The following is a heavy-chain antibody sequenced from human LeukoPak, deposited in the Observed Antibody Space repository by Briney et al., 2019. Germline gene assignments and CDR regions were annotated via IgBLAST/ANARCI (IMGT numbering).Heavy chain of an antibody. CDR1: GGSISSYY. V-gene: IGHV4-34*01. CDR3: ARGAARRDGYK. J-gene: IGHJ4*02. D-gene: IGHD5-24*01. Sequence: SETLSLTCTVSGGSISSYYWSWVRQPPGKGLEWIGEINHSGSTNYSPSLKSRVTISVDMSKNQFSLKLSSVTAADTAVYYCARGAARRDGYKWGQGTQVIVSS. CDR2: INHSGST.